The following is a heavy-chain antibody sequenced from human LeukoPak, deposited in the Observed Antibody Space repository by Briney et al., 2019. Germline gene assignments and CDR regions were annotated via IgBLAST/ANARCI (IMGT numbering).Heavy chain of an antibody. J-gene: IGHJ5*02. D-gene: IGHD6-6*01. CDR2: IYHSGST. V-gene: IGHV4-59*08. CDR3: ARKYPDHWFDP. Sequence: PSETLSLTCTVSGDSISTYYWNWIRQPPGKGLEWIGYIYHSGSTNYSPSLKSRVSISVDTFKNQFSLKLSSVTAADTAVYYCARKYPDHWFDPWGQGTLVTVSS. CDR1: GDSISTYY.